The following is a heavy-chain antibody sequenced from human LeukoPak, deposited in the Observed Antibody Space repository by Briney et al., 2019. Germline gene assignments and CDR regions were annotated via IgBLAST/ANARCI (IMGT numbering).Heavy chain of an antibody. J-gene: IGHJ5*02. CDR3: ARTTVTFLNWFDP. D-gene: IGHD4-17*01. Sequence: GESLKISCKGSGYSFTSYWIGWVRQMPGKGLEWMGIIYPGDSDTRYSPSFQGQVTISADKSISTAYLQWSSLKASDTAMYYYARTTVTFLNWFDPWGQGTLVTVSS. V-gene: IGHV5-51*01. CDR1: GYSFTSYW. CDR2: IYPGDSDT.